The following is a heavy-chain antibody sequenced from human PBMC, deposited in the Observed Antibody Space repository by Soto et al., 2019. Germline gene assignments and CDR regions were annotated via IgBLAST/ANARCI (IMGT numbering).Heavy chain of an antibody. D-gene: IGHD3-3*01. J-gene: IGHJ6*02. CDR3: ARAIDFWGGYSGNYYYYGMDV. CDR1: VYSFTVYH. CDR2: INPNSGST. Sequence: VPLKLSCKTSVYSFTVYHMHWLRLAPGQGLEWMAWINPNSGSTNYAQKFQGWVTMTRDTSIGTAYMELSRLRSDDTAVYYCARAIDFWGGYSGNYYYYGMDVWGQATTVTGSS. V-gene: IGHV1-2*04.